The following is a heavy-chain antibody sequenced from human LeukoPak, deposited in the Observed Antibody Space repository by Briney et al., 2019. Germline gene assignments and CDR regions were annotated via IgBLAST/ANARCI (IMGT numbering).Heavy chain of an antibody. Sequence: PGGSLRVSCAASGFTFSSYSMNWVRQAPGPVLQWVSSISSSSSYIYYADSVKGRFTISRDNAKNSLYLQMNSLRAEDTAVYYCARDLGYCSSTSCYGIVDYWGQGTLVTVSS. V-gene: IGHV3-21*01. CDR1: GFTFSSYS. D-gene: IGHD2-2*01. CDR2: ISSSSSYI. J-gene: IGHJ4*02. CDR3: ARDLGYCSSTSCYGIVDY.